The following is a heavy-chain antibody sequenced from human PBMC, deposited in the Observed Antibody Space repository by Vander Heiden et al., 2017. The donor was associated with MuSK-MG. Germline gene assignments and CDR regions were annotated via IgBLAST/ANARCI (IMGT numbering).Heavy chain of an antibody. CDR2: ISTLGSYI. CDR1: GFTFSSFV. Sequence: EVQLVESGGGLVKRGGSLTLSCTPSGFTFSSFVMNWVRQAPGKGLEWVSSISTLGSYIYYADSVKGRFTISRDNAKKSLYLQMNSLRAEDTAVYYCARENDFSFDYWGQGSLVTVSS. CDR3: ARENDFSFDY. D-gene: IGHD3-3*01. V-gene: IGHV3-21*01. J-gene: IGHJ4*02.